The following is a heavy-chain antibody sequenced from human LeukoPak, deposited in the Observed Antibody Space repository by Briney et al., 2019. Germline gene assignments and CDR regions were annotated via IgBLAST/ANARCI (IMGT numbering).Heavy chain of an antibody. J-gene: IGHJ4*02. CDR3: ARWRCSSTSCFFDY. Sequence: GGSLRLSCAASGFTFSDYSMNWVRQAPGKGLEWVANIKQGGSENYYVDSVKGRFIISRDNAKNSLFLQMNSLRAEDTAVYYCARWRCSSTSCFFDYWGQGTLVTVSS. V-gene: IGHV3-7*01. CDR2: IKQGGSEN. D-gene: IGHD2-2*01. CDR1: GFTFSDYS.